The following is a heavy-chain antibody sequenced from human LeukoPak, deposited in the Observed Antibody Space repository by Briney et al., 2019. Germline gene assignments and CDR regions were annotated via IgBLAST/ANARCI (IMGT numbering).Heavy chain of an antibody. V-gene: IGHV4-34*01. J-gene: IGHJ4*02. Sequence: SETLSLTCAVYGGSFSGYYWSWVRQPPGKGLEWIGESKHGGGTNYNPSPKSRVTFSVDTSKNQFSLKLSSVTAADTAVYYCARVFDDSSGYYRHLYFDYWGQGTLVTVSS. CDR1: GGSFSGYY. CDR3: ARVFDDSSGYYRHLYFDY. CDR2: SKHGGGT. D-gene: IGHD3-22*01.